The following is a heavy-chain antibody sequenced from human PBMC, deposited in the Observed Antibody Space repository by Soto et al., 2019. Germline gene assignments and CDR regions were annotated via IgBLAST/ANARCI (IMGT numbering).Heavy chain of an antibody. CDR1: GFTFSSYG. D-gene: IGHD3-10*01. CDR2: ISYDGSNK. J-gene: IGHJ6*03. CDR3: AKCSGSGSSTIHYYYYMDV. V-gene: IGHV3-30*18. Sequence: GGSLRLSCAASGFTFSSYGMHWVRQAPGKGLEWVAVISYDGSNKYYADSVKGRFTISRDNSKNTLYLQMNSLRAEDTAVYYCAKCSGSGSSTIHYYYYMDVWGKGTTVTVSS.